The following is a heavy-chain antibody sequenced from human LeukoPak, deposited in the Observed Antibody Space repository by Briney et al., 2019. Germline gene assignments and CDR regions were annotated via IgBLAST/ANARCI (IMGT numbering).Heavy chain of an antibody. Sequence: PSETLSLTCTVSGGSISSYYWSWIRQPPGKGLEWIGYIYYSGSTNYNPSLKSRVTISVDTSKNQFSLKLSSVTAADTAVYYCASLGYYYGSGSYYGPLDYWGQGTLVTVSS. D-gene: IGHD3-10*01. V-gene: IGHV4-59*01. CDR1: GGSISSYY. J-gene: IGHJ4*02. CDR3: ASLGYYYGSGSYYGPLDY. CDR2: IYYSGST.